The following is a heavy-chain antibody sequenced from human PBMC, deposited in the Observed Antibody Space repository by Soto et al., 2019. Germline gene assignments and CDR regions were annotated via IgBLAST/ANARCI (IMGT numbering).Heavy chain of an antibody. CDR3: ARDDGYRSIDY. CDR1: GFTFSGYW. V-gene: IGHV3-7*03. Sequence: EVQLVESGGGLAQPGGSLRLSCVASGFTFSGYWMSWVRQTPGKGLEWVTNTKPDGSETYYLDSVTGRFTISGDNVRNSLYLQMSSLRGDDTAVYYCARDDGYRSIDYWGQGALVTVSP. D-gene: IGHD5-18*01. J-gene: IGHJ4*02. CDR2: TKPDGSET.